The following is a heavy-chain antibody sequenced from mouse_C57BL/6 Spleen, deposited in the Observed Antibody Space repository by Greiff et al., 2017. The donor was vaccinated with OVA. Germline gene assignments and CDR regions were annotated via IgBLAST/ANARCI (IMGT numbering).Heavy chain of an antibody. V-gene: IGHV1-64*01. D-gene: IGHD4-1*01. J-gene: IGHJ4*01. CDR1: GYTFTSYW. CDR2: IHPNSGST. Sequence: VQLQQSGAELVKPGASVKLSCKASGYTFTSYWMHWVKQRPGQGLEWIGMIHPNSGSTNYNEKFKSKATLTVDKSSSTAYMQLSSLTSEDSAVYYCARSKLTGTLYYAMDYWGQGTSVTVSS. CDR3: ARSKLTGTLYYAMDY.